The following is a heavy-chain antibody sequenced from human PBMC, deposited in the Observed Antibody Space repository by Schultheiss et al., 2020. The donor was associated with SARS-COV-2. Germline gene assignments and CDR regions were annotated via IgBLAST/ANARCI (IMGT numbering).Heavy chain of an antibody. CDR1: GYTFTSYG. CDR2: IIPIFGTA. V-gene: IGHV1-18*01. CDR3: ARGAIPFDY. J-gene: IGHJ4*02. Sequence: ASVKVSCKASGYTFTSYGISWVRQAPGQGLEWMGGIIPIFGTANYAQKFQGRVTMTTDTSTSTAYMELRSLRSDDTAVYYCARGAIPFDYWGQGTLVTVSS. D-gene: IGHD2-21*01.